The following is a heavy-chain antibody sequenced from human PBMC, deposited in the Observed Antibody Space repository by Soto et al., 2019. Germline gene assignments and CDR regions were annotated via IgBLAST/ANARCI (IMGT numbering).Heavy chain of an antibody. CDR2: ISYDGSNK. Sequence: GGSLRLSCAASGFTFSSYGMHWVRQAPGKGLEWVAVISYDGSNKYYADAVKGRLTISRDNSKNTLYLQMNSLRAEDTAVYYWAKSDPWWIQLSEARALSRGQGTLVTVSS. J-gene: IGHJ4*02. CDR3: AKSDPWWIQLSEARALS. CDR1: GFTFSSYG. V-gene: IGHV3-30*18. D-gene: IGHD5-18*01.